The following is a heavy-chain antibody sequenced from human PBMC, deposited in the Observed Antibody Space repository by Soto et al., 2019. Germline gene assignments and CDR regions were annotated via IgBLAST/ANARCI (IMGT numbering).Heavy chain of an antibody. J-gene: IGHJ6*02. CDR1: GFTFSNAW. CDR2: IKSKTDGGTT. D-gene: IGHD3-22*01. CDR3: TTEHYYDSYGMDV. Sequence: GGSLRLPCAASGFTFSNAWMNWVRQAPGKGLEWVGRIKSKTDGGTTDYAAPVKGRFTISRDDSKNTLYLQMNSLKTEDTAVYYCTTEHYYDSYGMDVWGQGTTVTVSS. V-gene: IGHV3-15*07.